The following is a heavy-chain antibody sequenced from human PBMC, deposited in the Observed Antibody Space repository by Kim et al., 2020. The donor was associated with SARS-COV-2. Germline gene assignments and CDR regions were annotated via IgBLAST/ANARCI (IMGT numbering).Heavy chain of an antibody. Sequence: ASVKVSCKASGYTFTRYGINWVRQAPGQGLEWVGWISAYNGKTNYAQKFQGRVTTTTDTSTSTGYMELRSLRSDDTAVYYCARGFFYDDHLRMPFDIWGQGTMIIVSS. CDR1: GYTFTRYG. CDR2: ISAYNGKT. D-gene: IGHD4-17*01. J-gene: IGHJ3*02. CDR3: ARGFFYDDHLRMPFDI. V-gene: IGHV1-18*01.